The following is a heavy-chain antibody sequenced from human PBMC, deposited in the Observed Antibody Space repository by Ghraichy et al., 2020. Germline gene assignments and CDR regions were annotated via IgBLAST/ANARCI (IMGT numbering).Heavy chain of an antibody. J-gene: IGHJ3*01. Sequence: ASVKVSCKTSGYTFSDYYIHWVRQAPGQGLEWMGWINPKSGGTAYGQKFQGRVTTTRDRSITTVYMELTSLRSDDTAVYYCAREGKHDCDTSAHGAFDVWGQGTMVTVSS. V-gene: IGHV1-2*02. CDR1: GYTFSDYY. D-gene: IGHD3-22*01. CDR2: INPKSGGT. CDR3: AREGKHDCDTSAHGAFDV.